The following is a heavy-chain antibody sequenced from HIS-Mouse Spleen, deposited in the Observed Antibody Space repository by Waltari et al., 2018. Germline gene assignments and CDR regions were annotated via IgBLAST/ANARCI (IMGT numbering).Heavy chain of an antibody. J-gene: IGHJ4*02. V-gene: IGHV4-34*01. Sequence: QVQLQQWGAGLLKPSETLSLTCAVYGGSFSGYYWSWIRQPPGKGLEWIEEINHSGSTNYNPSLKSRVTISVDTSKNQFSLKLSSVTAADTAVYYCARGRTPYGDYMYYFDYWGQGTLVTVSS. CDR2: INHSGST. D-gene: IGHD4-17*01. CDR3: ARGRTPYGDYMYYFDY. CDR1: GGSFSGYY.